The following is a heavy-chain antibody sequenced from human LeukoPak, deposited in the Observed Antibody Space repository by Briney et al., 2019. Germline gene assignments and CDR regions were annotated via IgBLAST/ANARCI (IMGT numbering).Heavy chain of an antibody. V-gene: IGHV1-69*05. CDR1: GYTFTSYD. CDR3: ARDRPYYSSGWLDAFDI. CDR2: IIPIFGTA. D-gene: IGHD6-19*01. Sequence: XCKASGYTFTSYDINWVRQAPGQGLGWMGRIIPIFGTANYAQKFQGRVTITTDESTSTAYMELSSLRSEDTAVYYCARDRPYYSSGWLDAFDIWGQGTMVTVSS. J-gene: IGHJ3*02.